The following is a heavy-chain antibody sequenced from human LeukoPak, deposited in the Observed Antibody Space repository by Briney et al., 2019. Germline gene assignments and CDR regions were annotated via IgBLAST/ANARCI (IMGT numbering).Heavy chain of an antibody. D-gene: IGHD5-18*01. V-gene: IGHV4-59*08. CDR3: AGLAKDLKRTAMVIGDDYYGIDV. CDR2: MYNSGRT. CDR1: GASIRSHF. J-gene: IGHJ6*02. Sequence: SETLSLTCIVSGASIRSHFWSWIRRPPGQALEWIGYMYNSGRTNYNPSLKSRVTISVDTSKNQFSLKLSAVTAADTAVYYCAGLAKDLKRTAMVIGDDYYGIDVWGQGTTVTVSS.